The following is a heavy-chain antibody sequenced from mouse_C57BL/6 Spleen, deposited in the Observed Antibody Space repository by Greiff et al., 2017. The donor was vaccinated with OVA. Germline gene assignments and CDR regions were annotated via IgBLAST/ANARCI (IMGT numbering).Heavy chain of an antibody. CDR1: GFTFSNYW. Sequence: EVKVEESGGGLVQPGGSMKLSCVASGFTFSNYWMNWVRQSPEKGLEWVAQIRLKSDNYATHYAESVKGRFTISRDDSKSSVYLQMNNLRAEDTGIYYCTVGAYYSNRAWFAYWGQGTLVTVSA. CDR2: IRLKSDNYAT. CDR3: TVGAYYSNRAWFAY. D-gene: IGHD2-5*01. V-gene: IGHV6-3*01. J-gene: IGHJ3*01.